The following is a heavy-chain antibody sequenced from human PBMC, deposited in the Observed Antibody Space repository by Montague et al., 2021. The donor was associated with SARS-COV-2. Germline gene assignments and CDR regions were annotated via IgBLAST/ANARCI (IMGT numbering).Heavy chain of an antibody. Sequence: SETLSLTCAVYGGSFSGYYWSWIRQPPGKGLEWIGEINHSGSTNYNPSLKSRVTISVDTSKNQFSLKLSSVTAADTAVYYCARDYGDYGSGYYYGIDDWGQGTTVTVSS. V-gene: IGHV4-34*01. CDR2: INHSGST. CDR1: GGSFSGYY. CDR3: ARDYGDYGSGYYYGIDD. J-gene: IGHJ6*02. D-gene: IGHD4-17*01.